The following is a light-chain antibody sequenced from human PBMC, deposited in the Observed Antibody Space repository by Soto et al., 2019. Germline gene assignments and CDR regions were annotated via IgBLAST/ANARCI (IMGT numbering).Light chain of an antibody. V-gene: IGKV1-5*03. CDR3: QHCNSYSEA. CDR1: QSISSW. Sequence: DIQMTHSPSTLSASVGDIVTITCRASQSISSWLAWYQQKPGKAPKLLIYKASTLKSGVPSRFSGSGSGTEFTLTISSLQPDDFATYYCQHCNSYSEAFGQGTKVDIK. J-gene: IGKJ1*01. CDR2: KAS.